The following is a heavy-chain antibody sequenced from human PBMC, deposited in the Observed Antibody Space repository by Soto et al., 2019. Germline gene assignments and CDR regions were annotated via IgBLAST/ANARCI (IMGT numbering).Heavy chain of an antibody. CDR3: ARVPGP. CDR2: IDHSGST. CDR1: GGSISSGGYS. J-gene: IGHJ5*02. V-gene: IGHV4-30-2*01. Sequence: QLQLQESGSGLVKPSQTLSLTCAVSGGSISSGGYSWSWIRQPPGKGLEWIGYIDHSGSTYYNPSRNTRATITVDRSKNQFHRKLSSVTAADTAVYYCARVPGPWGQGTLVTVSS.